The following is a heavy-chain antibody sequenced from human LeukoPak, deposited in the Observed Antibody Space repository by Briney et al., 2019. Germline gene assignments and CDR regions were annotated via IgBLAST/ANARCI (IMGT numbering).Heavy chain of an antibody. J-gene: IGHJ3*02. Sequence: PSETLSLTCAVYGGSFSGYHWSWIRQPPGKGLEWIGEINHSGSTNYNPSLKSRVTISVNTSKNQFSLKLNSVTAADTAVYYCARGAPKEIQLWLRLRGVAFDIWGQGTMVTVSS. CDR3: ARGAPKEIQLWLRLRGVAFDI. V-gene: IGHV4-34*01. D-gene: IGHD5-18*01. CDR2: INHSGST. CDR1: GGSFSGYH.